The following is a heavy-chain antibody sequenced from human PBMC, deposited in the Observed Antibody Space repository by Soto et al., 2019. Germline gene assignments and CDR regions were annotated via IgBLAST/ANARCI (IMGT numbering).Heavy chain of an antibody. J-gene: IGHJ4*02. CDR3: ARDSCGDCSSFDE. Sequence: QVQLQESGPGLVKPSQTLSLTCTVSGGSISSGGYYWSWSRQHQAKGLAWIGYIYYSGSTYYNPSRKSRVTIAVDTSNNQFSLKLSSVTAANRAVYYCARDSCGDCSSFDEWGKGTLVTVSS. CDR1: GGSISSGGYY. CDR2: IYYSGST. D-gene: IGHD2-21*02. V-gene: IGHV4-31*03.